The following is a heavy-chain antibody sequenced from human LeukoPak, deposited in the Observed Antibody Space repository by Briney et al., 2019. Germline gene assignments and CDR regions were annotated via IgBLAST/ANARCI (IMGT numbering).Heavy chain of an antibody. D-gene: IGHD1-20*01. Sequence: GGSLRLSCAASGFDVSSHHMVWVRQAPGKGLEWVGRIKSKADGETIDYAAPVKGRFTFSRDDSKNMLYLQMNSLKSEDTAVYYCSTLTSRGLSDSWGQGTLVTVSS. CDR2: IKSKADGETI. J-gene: IGHJ4*02. CDR1: GFDVSSHH. V-gene: IGHV3-15*07. CDR3: STLTSRGLSDS.